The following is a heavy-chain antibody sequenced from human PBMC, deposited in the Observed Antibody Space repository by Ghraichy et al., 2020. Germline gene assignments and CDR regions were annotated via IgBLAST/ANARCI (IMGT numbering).Heavy chain of an antibody. Sequence: GGSLRLSCAASGFTFSTYDIHWVRQATGKGLEWVSGIGAAGDTYYPGSVKGRFTIPRENAKNSLYLQLNSLRAGDTAVYYCARARDSHCLGGICSYYFDYWGQGTLVTVSS. CDR1: GFTFSTYD. CDR3: ARARDSHCLGGICSYYFDY. J-gene: IGHJ4*02. CDR2: IGAAGDT. V-gene: IGHV3-13*01. D-gene: IGHD4-23*01.